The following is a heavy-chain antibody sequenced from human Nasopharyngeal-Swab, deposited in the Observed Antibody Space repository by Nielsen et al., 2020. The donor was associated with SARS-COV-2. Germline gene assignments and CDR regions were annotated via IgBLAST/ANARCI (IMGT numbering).Heavy chain of an antibody. J-gene: IGHJ5*02. CDR3: ARAPYYGSGSYYYPAYSWFDP. CDR2: INSDGSST. Sequence: GESLKISCAASGFTFSSYWMHWVRQAPGKGLVWVSRINSDGSSTSYADSVKGRFTISRDNAKNTLYLQMNSLRAEDTAVYYCARAPYYGSGSYYYPAYSWFDPWGQGTLVTVSS. V-gene: IGHV3-74*01. D-gene: IGHD3-10*01. CDR1: GFTFSSYW.